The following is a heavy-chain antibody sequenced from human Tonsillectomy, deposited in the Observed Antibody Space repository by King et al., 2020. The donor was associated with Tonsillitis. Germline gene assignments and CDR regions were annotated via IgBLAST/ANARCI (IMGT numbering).Heavy chain of an antibody. CDR1: GFPFSSYW. CDR2: IKEDGSEK. V-gene: IGHV3-7*01. Sequence: VQLVQSGGGLVQPGGSLRLSCAASGFPFSSYWMRWVRQAPGKGLECVANIKEDGSEKYYVDSVKGRFTVSRDNAKDSLYLQMNSLRAEDTAVYYCTSGILTGYTFDYWGQGTLVTDSS. CDR3: TSGILTGYTFDY. D-gene: IGHD3-9*01. J-gene: IGHJ4*02.